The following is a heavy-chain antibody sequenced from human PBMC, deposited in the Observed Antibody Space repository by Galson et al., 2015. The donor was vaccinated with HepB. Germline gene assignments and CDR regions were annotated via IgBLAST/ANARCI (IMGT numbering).Heavy chain of an antibody. V-gene: IGHV5-10-1*01. J-gene: IGHJ4*02. CDR1: GYSFPNYW. CDR2: IDPSDSYT. CDR3: ARRRYCSGTSCYYDY. Sequence: QSGAEVTKPGESLRISCKGSGYSFPNYWISWVRQMPGKGLEWMGRIDPSDSYTNYGPSFQGHVTISTDKSISTAYLQWSSLKASDTAMYYCARRRYCSGTSCYYDYWGQGTLVTVSS. D-gene: IGHD2-2*01.